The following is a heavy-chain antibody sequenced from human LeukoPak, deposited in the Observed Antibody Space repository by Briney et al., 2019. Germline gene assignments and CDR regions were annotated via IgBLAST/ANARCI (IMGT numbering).Heavy chain of an antibody. D-gene: IGHD2-2*01. CDR1: GFTFFNYA. CDR3: AKDGGVPPARGA. Sequence: GGSLRLSCAASGFTFFNYAMTWVRQAPGKGLEWVSGISGSGGSTYYADSVKGRFTISRDNSKNTLYLQMNSLRGEDTATYYCAKDGGVPPARGARGQGTLVTVSS. V-gene: IGHV3-23*01. J-gene: IGHJ4*02. CDR2: ISGSGGST.